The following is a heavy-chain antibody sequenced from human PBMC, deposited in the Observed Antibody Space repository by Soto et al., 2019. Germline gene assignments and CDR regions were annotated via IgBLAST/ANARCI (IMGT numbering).Heavy chain of an antibody. CDR2: IYYSGST. V-gene: IGHV4-61*01. CDR1: DGSVSSGSYY. Sequence: SETLSLTCTVADGSVSSGSYYWSWIRQPPGKGLEWIGYIYYSGSTNYNPSLKSRVTISVDTSKNQFSLKLSSVTAADTAVYYCARASIAVYNWFDPWGQGTLVTVSS. CDR3: ARASIAVYNWFDP. J-gene: IGHJ5*02. D-gene: IGHD6-6*01.